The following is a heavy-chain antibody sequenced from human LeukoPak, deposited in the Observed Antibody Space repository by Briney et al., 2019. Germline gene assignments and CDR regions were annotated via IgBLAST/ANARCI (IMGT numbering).Heavy chain of an antibody. CDR2: ISSNGGST. D-gene: IGHD7-27*01. J-gene: IGHJ4*02. V-gene: IGHV3-64D*09. CDR3: APTGDVYFDY. CDR1: GFTFSSYA. Sequence: PGGSLRLSCSASGFTFSSYAMHWVRQAPGKGLEYVSAISSNGGSTYYADSVKGRFTISRDNSKNTLYLQMSSLRAEDTAVYYCAPTGDVYFDYWGQGTLVTVSS.